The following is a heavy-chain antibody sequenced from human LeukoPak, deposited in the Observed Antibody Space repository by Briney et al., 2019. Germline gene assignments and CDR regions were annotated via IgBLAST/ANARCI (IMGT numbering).Heavy chain of an antibody. CDR3: ARRYYSGSGSHRDAFDI. CDR1: GGSISSYF. CDR2: IYYTGST. V-gene: IGHV4-59*08. J-gene: IGHJ3*02. Sequence: SETLSLTCTVSGGSISSYFWSWIRQPPGKGLEWIGYIYYTGSTNYNPSLKSRVTISVDTSKNQFSLKLSSVTAADTAVYYCARRYYSGSGSHRDAFDIWGQGTMVTVSS. D-gene: IGHD3-10*01.